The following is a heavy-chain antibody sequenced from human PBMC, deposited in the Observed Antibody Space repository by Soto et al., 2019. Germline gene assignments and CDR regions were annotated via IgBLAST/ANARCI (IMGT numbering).Heavy chain of an antibody. J-gene: IGHJ6*02. Sequence: PGGSLRLSCAASGFTFSSYGMHWVRQAPGKGLEWVAVISYDGSNKYYADSVKGRFTISRDNSKNTLYLQMNSLRAEDTAVYYCAKDISIHCSGGSFYLPGDLKYYYYGMDVWGQGTTVTVSS. CDR3: AKDISIHCSGGSFYLPGDLKYYYYGMDV. CDR1: GFTFSSYG. V-gene: IGHV3-30*18. D-gene: IGHD2-15*01. CDR2: ISYDGSNK.